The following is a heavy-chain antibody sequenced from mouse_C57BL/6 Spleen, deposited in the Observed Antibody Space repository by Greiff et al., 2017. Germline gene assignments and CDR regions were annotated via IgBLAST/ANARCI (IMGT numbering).Heavy chain of an antibody. CDR3: ARWDYGSSYWYFDV. CDR1: GFNIKNTY. Sequence: EVMLVESVAELVRPGASVKLSCTASGFNIKNTYMHWVKQRPEQGLEWIGRIDPANGNTKYAPKFQGKATITADTSSNTAYLQLSSLTSEDTAIYYCARWDYGSSYWYFDVWGTGTTVTVSS. J-gene: IGHJ1*03. CDR2: IDPANGNT. D-gene: IGHD1-1*01. V-gene: IGHV14-3*01.